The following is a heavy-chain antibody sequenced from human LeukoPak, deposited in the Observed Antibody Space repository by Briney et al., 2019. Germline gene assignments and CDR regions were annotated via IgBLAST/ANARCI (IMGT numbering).Heavy chain of an antibody. D-gene: IGHD1-26*01. CDR2: IIPIFGTA. Sequence: GASVKVSCKASGGTFSSYAISWVRQAPGQGLEWMGGIIPIFGTANYAQKFQGRVTMTEDTSTNTAYMELSSLRSDDTAVYYCARDRVGAFFGYHYYYMDVWGKGTTVTVSS. CDR1: GGTFSSYA. J-gene: IGHJ6*03. CDR3: ARDRVGAFFGYHYYYMDV. V-gene: IGHV1-69*06.